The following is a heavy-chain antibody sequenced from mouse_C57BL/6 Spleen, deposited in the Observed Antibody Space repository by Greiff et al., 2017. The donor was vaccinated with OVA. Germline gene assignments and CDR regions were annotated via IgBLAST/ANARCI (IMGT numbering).Heavy chain of an antibody. V-gene: IGHV1-18*01. Sequence: VQLQQSGPELVKPGASVKIPCKASGYTFTDYNMDWVKQSHGKSLEWIGDINPNNGGTIYNQKFKGKATLTVDKSSSTAYMELRSLTSEDTAVYYCAREWNSNYYAMDYWGQGTSVTVSS. CDR3: AREWNSNYYAMDY. D-gene: IGHD2-5*01. CDR1: GYTFTDYN. J-gene: IGHJ4*01. CDR2: INPNNGGT.